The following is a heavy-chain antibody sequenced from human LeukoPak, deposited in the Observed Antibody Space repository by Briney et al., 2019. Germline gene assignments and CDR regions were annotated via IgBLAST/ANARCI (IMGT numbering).Heavy chain of an antibody. J-gene: IGHJ4*02. CDR2: IYSGGST. CDR3: ARDDFWSGFGFDY. Sequence: GGSLRLSCAASGFTVSSNYMSWVRQAPGKGLEWVSVIYSGGSTYYADSVKGRFTISRDNSKNTLYLQMNSLRAEDTAVYYCARDDFWSGFGFDYWGQGTLVTVSS. V-gene: IGHV3-66*01. D-gene: IGHD3-3*01. CDR1: GFTVSSNY.